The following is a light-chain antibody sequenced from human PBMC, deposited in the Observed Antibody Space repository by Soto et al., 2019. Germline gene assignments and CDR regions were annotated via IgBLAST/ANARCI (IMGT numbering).Light chain of an antibody. V-gene: IGKV1-39*01. J-gene: IGKJ2*01. CDR3: QQNYITPYT. CDR2: ATS. CDR1: QGMSGY. Sequence: DLQMTQSPSSLSASVGDRVTITCRASQGMSGYLNWYQQKPGKAPKLLIYATSTLQSGVPSRFSGSGSGTDFTLTISSLQPEDFATCLCQQNYITPYTYGQGTKLEIK.